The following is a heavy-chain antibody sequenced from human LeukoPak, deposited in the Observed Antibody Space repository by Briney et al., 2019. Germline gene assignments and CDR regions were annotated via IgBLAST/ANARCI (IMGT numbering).Heavy chain of an antibody. J-gene: IGHJ4*02. D-gene: IGHD3-22*01. Sequence: SGTLSLTCAVSGASFSSGYWWTWVRHSPGQGLEWIGEIYSSGTRNYNPSLKSRVTISLDNSKNQVSLDLESVTAADTAVYYCARERRLYNNGYYYIYFDTWGQGTLVTVSS. CDR1: GASFSSGYW. CDR3: ARERRLYNNGYYYIYFDT. V-gene: IGHV4-4*02. CDR2: IYSSGTR.